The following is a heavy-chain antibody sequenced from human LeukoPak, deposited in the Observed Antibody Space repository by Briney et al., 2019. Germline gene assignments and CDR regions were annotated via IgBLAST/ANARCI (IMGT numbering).Heavy chain of an antibody. D-gene: IGHD3-10*01. Sequence: GGSLRLSCAASGFTFSSYSMNWVRQAPGKGLEWVSSISSGSGYIYYVDSVKGRFTISRDNAKNSLYLQMNSLRAEDTAVYYCARERDYYGSGSYGYWGQGTLVTVSS. J-gene: IGHJ4*02. CDR3: ARERDYYGSGSYGY. V-gene: IGHV3-21*01. CDR2: ISSGSGYI. CDR1: GFTFSSYS.